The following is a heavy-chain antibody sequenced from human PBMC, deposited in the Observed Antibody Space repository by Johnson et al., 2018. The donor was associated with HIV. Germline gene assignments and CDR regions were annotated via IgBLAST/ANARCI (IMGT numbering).Heavy chain of an antibody. CDR1: GFIFSNYG. CDR2: IQNDGTKK. V-gene: IGHV3-30*02. J-gene: IGHJ3*01. Sequence: QVKLVESGGGVVQPGESLRLSCVASGFIFSNYGVHWVRQAPGKGLEWVAFIQNDGTKKHYADFVKGRFTVSRDNSRNTVFLQMSNLRTEETAVYYCAKGEAQEGWIQLGSYAFDFWGRGTMVTVSS. D-gene: IGHD7-27*01. CDR3: AKGEAQEGWIQLGSYAFDF.